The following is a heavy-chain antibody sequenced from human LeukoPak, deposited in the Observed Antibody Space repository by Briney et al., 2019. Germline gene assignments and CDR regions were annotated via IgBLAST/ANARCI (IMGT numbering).Heavy chain of an antibody. CDR2: IHYSGST. CDR3: ASSGGDSPFDI. CDR1: GGSISSYY. V-gene: IGHV4-59*01. Sequence: SETLSLTCTVSGGSISSYYWSWIRQPPGKGLEWIGYIHYSGSTNYNPSLKSRVTISVDTSKNQFSLKLSSVTAADTAVYYCASSGGDSPFDIWGQGTMVTVSS. J-gene: IGHJ3*02. D-gene: IGHD2-21*02.